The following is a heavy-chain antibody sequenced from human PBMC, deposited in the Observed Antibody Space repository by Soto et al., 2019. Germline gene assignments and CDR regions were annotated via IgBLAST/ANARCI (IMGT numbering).Heavy chain of an antibody. CDR2: ISYDGSNK. V-gene: IGHV3-30-3*01. CDR1: GFTFSSYA. CDR3: ARDPRSLRYYFDY. Sequence: GSLRLSCAASGFTFSSYAMHLVRQAPGKGLEWVAVISYDGSNKYYADSVKGRFTISRDNSKNTLYLQMNSLRAEDTAVYYCARDPRSLRYYFDYWGQGTLVTVSS. J-gene: IGHJ4*02. D-gene: IGHD4-17*01.